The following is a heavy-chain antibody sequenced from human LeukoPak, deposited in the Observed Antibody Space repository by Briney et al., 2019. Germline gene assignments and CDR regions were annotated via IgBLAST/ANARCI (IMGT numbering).Heavy chain of an antibody. CDR3: AKDLWYYGSGSYYNTGYYYYGMDV. CDR1: GFTFSSYG. D-gene: IGHD3-10*01. J-gene: IGHJ6*04. V-gene: IGHV3-30*18. Sequence: RGSLRLSCAASGFTFSSYGMHWVRQAPGKGLEWVAVISYDGSNKYYADSVKGRFTISRDNSKNTLYLQMDSLRAEDSAVYYCAKDLWYYGSGSYYNTGYYYYGMDVWGKGTTVTVSP. CDR2: ISYDGSNK.